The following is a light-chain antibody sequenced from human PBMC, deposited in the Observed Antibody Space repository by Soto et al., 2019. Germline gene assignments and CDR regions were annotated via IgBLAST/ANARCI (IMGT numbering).Light chain of an antibody. CDR3: QQYNNGPLPIT. Sequence: EIVMTQSPATLSVSPGDRATLTCRASQSVITNLAWYQQKPGQAPRLLVYGASTRATDIPARFSGSGSGTEFTLTISSLQSEDFAVYYCQQYNNGPLPITFGQGTRLEIK. J-gene: IGKJ5*01. CDR2: GAS. V-gene: IGKV3-15*01. CDR1: QSVITN.